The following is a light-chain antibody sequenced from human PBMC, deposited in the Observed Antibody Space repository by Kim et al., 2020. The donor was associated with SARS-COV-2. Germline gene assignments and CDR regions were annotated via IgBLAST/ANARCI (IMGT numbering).Light chain of an antibody. CDR2: YDS. J-gene: IGLJ2*01. CDR3: QVWDSSSDHHVV. V-gene: IGLV3-21*04. CDR1: NIGSKS. Sequence: PGKTAKITCGGNNIGSKSVHWYQQKPGQAPVLVIYYDSDRPSGIPERFSGSNSGNTATLTISRVEAGDEADYYCQVWDSSSDHHVVFGGGTQLTVL.